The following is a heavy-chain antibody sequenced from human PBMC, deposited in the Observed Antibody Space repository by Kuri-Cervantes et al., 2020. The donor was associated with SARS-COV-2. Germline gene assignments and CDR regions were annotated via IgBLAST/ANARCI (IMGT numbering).Heavy chain of an antibody. CDR3: ARDRYSSSLFYYYYMDV. D-gene: IGHD6-6*01. CDR1: GGSFSGYY. J-gene: IGHJ6*03. Sequence: GSLRLSCAVYGGSFSGYYWSWIRQPPGKGLEWIGEINHSGSTNYNPSFKSRVTISVDTSKNQFSLKLSSVTAADTAVYYCARDRYSSSLFYYYYMDVWGKGTTVTVSS. CDR2: INHSGST. V-gene: IGHV4-34*01.